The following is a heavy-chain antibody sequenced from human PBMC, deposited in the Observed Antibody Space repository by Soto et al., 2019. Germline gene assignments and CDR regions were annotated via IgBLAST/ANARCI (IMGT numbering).Heavy chain of an antibody. D-gene: IGHD6-19*01. Sequence: GESLKISCKGSGYSFTSYWISWVRQMPGKGLEWMGRIDPSDSYTNYSPSFQGHVTISADKSISTAYLQWSSLKASDTAMYSCARHAAVAPLSGGYYGMDVWGQGTTVTVS. V-gene: IGHV5-10-1*01. J-gene: IGHJ6*02. CDR2: IDPSDSYT. CDR3: ARHAAVAPLSGGYYGMDV. CDR1: GYSFTSYW.